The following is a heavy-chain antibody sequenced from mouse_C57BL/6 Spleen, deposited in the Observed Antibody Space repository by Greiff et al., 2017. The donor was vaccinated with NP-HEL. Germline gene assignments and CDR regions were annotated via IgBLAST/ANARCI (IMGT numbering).Heavy chain of an antibody. D-gene: IGHD2-1*01. CDR1: GYTFTDYY. V-gene: IGHV1-19*01. CDR3: ASSYGNHWYFDV. CDR2: INPYNGGT. J-gene: IGHJ1*03. Sequence: VQLQQSGPVLVKPGASVKMSCKASGYTFTDYYMNWVKQSHGKSLEWIGVINPYNGGTSYNQKFKGKATLTVDKSSSTAYMELNSLTSEDSAVYYCASSYGNHWYFDVWGTGTTVTVSS.